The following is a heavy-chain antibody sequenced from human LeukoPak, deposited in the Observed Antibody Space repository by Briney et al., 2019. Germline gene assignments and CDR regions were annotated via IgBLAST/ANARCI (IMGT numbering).Heavy chain of an antibody. CDR2: ISGSGGST. CDR3: AKDLNPYYYDSSGSAAPDAFDI. CDR1: GFTFSSYA. D-gene: IGHD3-22*01. J-gene: IGHJ3*02. V-gene: IGHV3-23*01. Sequence: PGGSLRLSCAASGFTFSSYAMSWVRQAPGKGLEWVSTISGSGGSTYYADSVKGRFTISRDNSKNTLYLQMNSLRAEDTAVYYCAKDLNPYYYDSSGSAAPDAFDIWGQGTMVTASS.